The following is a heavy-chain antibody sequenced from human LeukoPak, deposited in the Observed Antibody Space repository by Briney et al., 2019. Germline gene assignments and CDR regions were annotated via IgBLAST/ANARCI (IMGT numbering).Heavy chain of an antibody. CDR3: ARSGDH. Sequence: GGSLRLSCAASGFTFSSYNVNWVRQAPGKGLEWVSYISSSSSTIFYADSVKGRFTISRDNAKNSLFLQMNSLRAEDTAVYYCARSGDHWGQGTLVTVSS. D-gene: IGHD3-10*01. J-gene: IGHJ4*02. CDR2: ISSSSSTI. V-gene: IGHV3-48*01. CDR1: GFTFSSYN.